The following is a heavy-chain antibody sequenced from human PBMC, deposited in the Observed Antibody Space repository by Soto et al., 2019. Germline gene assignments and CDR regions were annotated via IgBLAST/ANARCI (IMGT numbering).Heavy chain of an antibody. D-gene: IGHD5-12*01. CDR2: ISSSGSTI. CDR3: ARRAYSGYDEIYYYYYMDV. CDR1: GFTFSDYY. Sequence: QVQLVESGGGLVKPGWSLRLSCAASGFTFSDYYMSWIRQAPGKGLEWVSYISSSGSTIYYADSVKGRFTISRDNAKNSLYLQMNSLRAENTAVYYCARRAYSGYDEIYYYYYMDVWGKGTTVTDSS. V-gene: IGHV3-11*01. J-gene: IGHJ6*03.